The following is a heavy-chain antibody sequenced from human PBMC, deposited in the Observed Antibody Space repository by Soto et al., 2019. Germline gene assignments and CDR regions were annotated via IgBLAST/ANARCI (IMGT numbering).Heavy chain of an antibody. D-gene: IGHD3-3*01. CDR2: ISSSGSTI. CDR1: GFTFSSYE. CDR3: ARGFPFYDFWSGSTPQSYFDY. J-gene: IGHJ4*02. V-gene: IGHV3-48*03. Sequence: GGSLRLSCAPSGFTFSSYEMNWVRQAPGKGLEWLSYISSSGSTIYYVDSVKGRFTISRDNAKNSLYLQMNSLRAEDTAVYYCARGFPFYDFWSGSTPQSYFDYWGQGTLVTVS.